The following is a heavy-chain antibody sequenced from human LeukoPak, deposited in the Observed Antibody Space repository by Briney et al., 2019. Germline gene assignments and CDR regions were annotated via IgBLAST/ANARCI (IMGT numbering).Heavy chain of an antibody. CDR1: GGSISSGSYY. CDR2: VYTSGST. Sequence: PSETLSLTCTVSGGSISSGSYYWSWIRQPAWKGLEWIGRVYTSGSTNYNPSLKSRVTISVDTSKNQFSLKLSSVTAADTAVYYCARQYVDILTGYHRGELYWYFDLWGRGTLVTVSS. CDR3: ARQYVDILTGYHRGELYWYFDL. D-gene: IGHD3-9*01. V-gene: IGHV4-61*02. J-gene: IGHJ2*01.